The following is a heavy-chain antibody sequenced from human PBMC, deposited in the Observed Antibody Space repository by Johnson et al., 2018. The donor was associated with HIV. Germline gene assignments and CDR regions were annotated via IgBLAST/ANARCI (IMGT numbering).Heavy chain of an antibody. CDR1: GFTLSDYY. CDR2: ISSSGSTI. CDR3: ARGSGVGAFDI. J-gene: IGHJ3*02. V-gene: IGHV3-11*04. D-gene: IGHD7-27*01. Sequence: QVQLVESGGGLVKPGGSLRLSCSASGFTLSDYYITWIRQAPGKGLEWISYISSSGSTIYYADSVKGRFTSSRDNSKNSMYLQMSSLRVEDTAVYYCARGSGVGAFDIWGQGTMVTISS.